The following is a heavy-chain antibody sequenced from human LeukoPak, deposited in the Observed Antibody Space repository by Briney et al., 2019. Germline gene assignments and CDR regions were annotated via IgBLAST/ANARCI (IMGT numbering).Heavy chain of an antibody. CDR1: GGSISSYY. V-gene: IGHV4-59*08. J-gene: IGHJ4*02. CDR3: ARAVVVTATLYFDY. CDR2: IYYSGST. D-gene: IGHD2-21*02. Sequence: SETLSLTCTVSGGSISSYYWSWIRQPPGKGLEWIGYIYYSGSTNYNPSLKSRVTISVDTSKNQFSLKLSSVTAADTAVYYCARAVVVTATLYFDYWGQGTLVTVSS.